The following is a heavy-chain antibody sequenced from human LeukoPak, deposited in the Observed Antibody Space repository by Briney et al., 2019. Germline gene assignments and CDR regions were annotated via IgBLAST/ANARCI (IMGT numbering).Heavy chain of an antibody. V-gene: IGHV1-18*01. D-gene: IGHD3-10*01. CDR1: GYTFTSYG. J-gene: IGHJ6*02. CDR2: ISAYNGNT. CDR3: GTGYYYYYGMDV. Sequence: ASVKVSCKASGYTFTSYGISWVRQAPGQGLEWMGWISAYNGNTNYAQKLQGRVTMTTGTSTSTVYMELSSLRSEDTAVYYCGTGYYYYYGMDVWGQGTTVTVSS.